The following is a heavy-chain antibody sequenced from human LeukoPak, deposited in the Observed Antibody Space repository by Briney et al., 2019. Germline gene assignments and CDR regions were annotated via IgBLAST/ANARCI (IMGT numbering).Heavy chain of an antibody. J-gene: IGHJ4*02. D-gene: IGHD1-1*01. V-gene: IGHV4-4*09. Sequence: SETLSLTCTTSGVSISRFYWSWVRQPPGKGLEWIGNIYSGVPTYFNPSLKSRVIISVGTSKNQFSLNLTSVTAADTAMYYCVQTTGWPGFDYWGQGILVTVSS. CDR3: VQTTGWPGFDY. CDR2: IYSGVPT. CDR1: GVSISRFY.